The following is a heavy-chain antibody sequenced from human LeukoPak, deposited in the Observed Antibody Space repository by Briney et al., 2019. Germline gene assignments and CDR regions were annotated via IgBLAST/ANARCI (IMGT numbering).Heavy chain of an antibody. CDR3: AVRRDGYNYFDY. CDR1: GFTVSSNY. D-gene: IGHD5-24*01. J-gene: IGHJ4*02. V-gene: IGHV3-66*01. CDR2: IYSGGST. Sequence: GGSLRLSCAASGFTVSSNYMSWVRQAPGKGLEWDSVIYSGGSTYYADSVKGRFTISRDNSKNTLYLQMNSLRAEDTAVYYCAVRRDGYNYFDYWGQGTLVTVSS.